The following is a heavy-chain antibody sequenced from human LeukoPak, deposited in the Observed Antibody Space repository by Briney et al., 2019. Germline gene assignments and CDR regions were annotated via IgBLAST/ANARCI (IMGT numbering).Heavy chain of an antibody. J-gene: IGHJ4*02. CDR1: GGSISSGSCY. D-gene: IGHD2-2*01. V-gene: IGHV4-61*02. CDR2: IYTSGST. Sequence: PSQTLSLTCTVSGGSISSGSCYWSWIRQPAGKGLEWIGRIYTSGSTNYNPSLKSRVTISVDTSKNQFSLKLSSVTAADTAVYYCASYDILPAAMVYWGQGTLVTVSS. CDR3: ASYDILPAAMVY.